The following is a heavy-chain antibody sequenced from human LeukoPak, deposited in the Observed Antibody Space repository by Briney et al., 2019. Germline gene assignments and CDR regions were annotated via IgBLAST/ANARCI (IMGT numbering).Heavy chain of an antibody. J-gene: IGHJ4*02. CDR1: RYTFTGYY. Sequence: ASVKVSCKASRYTFTGYYMHWVRQAPGQGLEWMGWINPNSGGTNYAQKFQGRVTMTRDTSISTAYMELSRLRSNDTAVYYCARARDYSGGYFDYWGQGTLVTVSS. V-gene: IGHV1-2*02. CDR2: INPNSGGT. D-gene: IGHD3-10*01. CDR3: ARARDYSGGYFDY.